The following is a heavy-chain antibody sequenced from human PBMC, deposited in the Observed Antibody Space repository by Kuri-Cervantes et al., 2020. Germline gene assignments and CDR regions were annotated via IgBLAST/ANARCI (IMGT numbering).Heavy chain of an antibody. D-gene: IGHD3-10*01. Sequence: ASAKVSCKVAGYTLTKLSMHWVRQAPGKGLEWMGGFDPEDGETIYAQKFQGRVTMTEDTSTDTAYMELSSLRSEDTAVYYCARGPYGSGSYYNCQHWGQGTLVTVSS. CDR2: FDPEDGET. V-gene: IGHV1-24*01. J-gene: IGHJ1*01. CDR3: ARGPYGSGSYYNCQH. CDR1: GYTLTKLS.